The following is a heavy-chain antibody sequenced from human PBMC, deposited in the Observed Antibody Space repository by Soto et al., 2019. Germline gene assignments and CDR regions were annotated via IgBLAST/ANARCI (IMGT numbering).Heavy chain of an antibody. J-gene: IGHJ4*01. D-gene: IGHD2-2*02. CDR3: SKGGYCSSTSCYTSNFDY. Sequence: GVLRLPCAASGFTFSSYAMSWGRQAPGQGLDWVSAISCSGGSTDYTDSVKGRFIISREKSKSTLYLQMNILGAEDTAVYYCSKGGYCSSTSCYTSNFDYWGHGTLVTVSS. CDR1: GFTFSSYA. V-gene: IGHV3-23*01. CDR2: ISCSGGST.